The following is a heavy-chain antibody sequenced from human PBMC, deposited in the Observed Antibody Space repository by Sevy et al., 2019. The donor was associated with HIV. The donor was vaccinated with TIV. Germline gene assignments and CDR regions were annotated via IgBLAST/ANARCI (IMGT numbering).Heavy chain of an antibody. J-gene: IGHJ5*02. CDR2: IYYSGST. CDR1: GGSISSSSYY. D-gene: IGHD1-26*01. CDR3: AREREEKVGAPVDP. Sequence: SETLSLTCTVSGGSISSSSYYWGWIRQPPGKGLEWIGSIYYSGSTYYYPSLKSRVTISVDTSKNQFALKLSSVTAADTAVYYCAREREEKVGAPVDPWGQGTLVTVSS. V-gene: IGHV4-39*01.